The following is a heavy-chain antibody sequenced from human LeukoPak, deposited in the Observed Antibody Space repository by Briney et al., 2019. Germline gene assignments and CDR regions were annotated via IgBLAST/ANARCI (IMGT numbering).Heavy chain of an antibody. V-gene: IGHV4-34*01. CDR2: INHSGST. J-gene: IGHJ4*02. CDR1: GGSFSGYY. Sequence: PSETLSLTCAVYGGSFSGYYWSWIRQPPGKGLEWIGEINHSGSTNYNPSLKSRVTISVDTSKNQFSLKLSSVTAADTAVYYCASDSVDGDLDYWGQGALVTVSS. CDR3: ASDSVDGDLDY. D-gene: IGHD4-23*01.